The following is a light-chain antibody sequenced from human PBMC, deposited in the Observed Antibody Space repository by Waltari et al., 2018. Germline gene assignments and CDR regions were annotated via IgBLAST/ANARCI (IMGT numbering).Light chain of an antibody. Sequence: QSALTQPASVSGSPGQSLTLSCTGTSSDAGDYDYVSWYQQHPGEAPKLMIYEVSNRPSGVSNRFSGSKSGNTASLIISGLQAEDEADYYCSSYTSSTTYVFGTGTKVTVL. CDR1: SSDAGDYDY. CDR2: EVS. J-gene: IGLJ1*01. V-gene: IGLV2-14*01. CDR3: SSYTSSTTYV.